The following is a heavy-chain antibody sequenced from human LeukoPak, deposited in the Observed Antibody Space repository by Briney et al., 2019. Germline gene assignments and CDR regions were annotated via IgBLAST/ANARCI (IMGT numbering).Heavy chain of an antibody. Sequence: PGGSLRLSCVTSGFTFSSHTLNWVRQAPGKGLEWVSCISRSSSYIRYADSVRGRFTISRDNAKNSLYLQMNSLRADDTAVYYCAGGSSTNSYYFDLWGQGTLVTVSS. J-gene: IGHJ4*02. CDR1: GFTFSSHT. D-gene: IGHD2-2*01. V-gene: IGHV3-21*01. CDR3: AGGSSTNSYYFDL. CDR2: ISRSSSYI.